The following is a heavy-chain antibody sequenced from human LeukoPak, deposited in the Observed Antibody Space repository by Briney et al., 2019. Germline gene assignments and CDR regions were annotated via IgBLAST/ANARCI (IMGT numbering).Heavy chain of an antibody. CDR3: ARDYFTAEAARDWFDP. D-gene: IGHD6-19*01. CDR1: GGTFSSYA. J-gene: IGHJ5*02. Sequence: GASVKVSCKASGGTFSSYAISWVRQTPGQGLEWMGRIIPIRGIANYAQKFQGRVTITADKYTSTASMELRSLRSKDTDVSYCARDYFTAEAARDWFDPWGQGPLVTVSS. CDR2: IIPIRGIA. V-gene: IGHV1-69*04.